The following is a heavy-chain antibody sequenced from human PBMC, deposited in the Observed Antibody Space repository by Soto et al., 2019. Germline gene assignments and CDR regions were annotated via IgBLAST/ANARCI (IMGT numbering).Heavy chain of an antibody. D-gene: IGHD3-22*01. Sequence: EVQLEESGGGLVQPGGSLRLSCAASGFTLSSFALNWVRQAPGKGLEWVSYIGATSSSGSNFYYAASVKGRFTISRDSAKNSLFLQMNSLRDEDTAIYYCARVFYYYDSSGYYSFDYWGQGTLVTVSS. CDR2: IGATSSSGSNF. CDR3: ARVFYYYDSSGYYSFDY. V-gene: IGHV3-48*03. J-gene: IGHJ4*02. CDR1: GFTLSSFA.